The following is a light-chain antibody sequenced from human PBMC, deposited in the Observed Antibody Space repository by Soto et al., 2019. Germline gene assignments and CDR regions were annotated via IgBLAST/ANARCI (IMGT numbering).Light chain of an antibody. V-gene: IGLV2-23*01. Sequence: QSVLTQPASVSGSPGQSITISCTGTSSDVGSYNLVSWYQQHPGKAPKLMIYEDSKRPSGVSNRFSGSKSGNTASLTISGLQAEDETDYYCCSYAGSGIYVFGTGTKVTVL. J-gene: IGLJ1*01. CDR3: CSYAGSGIYV. CDR2: EDS. CDR1: SSDVGSYNL.